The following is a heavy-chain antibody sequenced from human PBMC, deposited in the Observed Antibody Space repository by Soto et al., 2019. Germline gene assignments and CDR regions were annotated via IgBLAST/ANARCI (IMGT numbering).Heavy chain of an antibody. V-gene: IGHV3-30*18. CDR1: GFTFSSYG. CDR2: ISYDGSNK. D-gene: IGHD6-13*01. Sequence: GGSLRLSCAASGFTFSSYGMHWVRQAPGKGLEWVAVISYDGSNKYYADSVKGRFTISSDNSKNTLYLQMNSLRAEDTAVYYCAKGRAKAGGGVYYYGMAVWAQGTTVPVAS. CDR3: AKGRAKAGGGVYYYGMAV. J-gene: IGHJ6*02.